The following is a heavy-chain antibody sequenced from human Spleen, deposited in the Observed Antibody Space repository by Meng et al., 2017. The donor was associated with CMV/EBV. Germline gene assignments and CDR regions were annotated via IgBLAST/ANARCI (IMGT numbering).Heavy chain of an antibody. CDR3: AHSPMGFLELLY. CDR2: IYWTDDK. CDR1: GFSLSTSGVG. D-gene: IGHD3-3*01. Sequence: SGPTLVKPTQTLTLTCTFSGFSLSTSGVGVGWIRQPPGKALEWLALIYWTDDKRYSPSLKSRLTITKDTSKNQVVLTMTDMDPVDTATYYCAHSPMGFLELLYWGQGTLVTVSS. V-gene: IGHV2-5*01. J-gene: IGHJ4*02.